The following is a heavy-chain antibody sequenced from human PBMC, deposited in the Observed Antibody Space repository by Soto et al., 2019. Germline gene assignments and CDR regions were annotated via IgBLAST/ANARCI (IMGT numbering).Heavy chain of an antibody. J-gene: IGHJ3*02. D-gene: IGHD4-17*01. Sequence: QVQLVQSGAEVKKPGSSVKVSCKASGGTFSSYAISWVRQAPGQGLEWMGGIIPIFGTANYAQKFQGRVTITADESTRTAYMELSSLRSEDTAVYYCARDADYGGYDAFDIWGQGTMVTVSS. CDR3: ARDADYGGYDAFDI. V-gene: IGHV1-69*12. CDR2: IIPIFGTA. CDR1: GGTFSSYA.